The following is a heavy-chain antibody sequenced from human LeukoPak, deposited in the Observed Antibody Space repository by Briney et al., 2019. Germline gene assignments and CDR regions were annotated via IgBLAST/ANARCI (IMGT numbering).Heavy chain of an antibody. V-gene: IGHV3-74*01. CDR3: VRVGYSSSWYVDY. CDR2: INSDGGST. CDR1: GFTFSSYW. J-gene: IGHJ4*02. Sequence: PGGSLRLSCAASGFTFSSYWMHWVRQAPGKGLVWVSRINSDGGSTSYADSVKGRFTISRDNAKNTLYLQMNSLRAEDTAVYYCVRVGYSSSWYVDYWGQGTLVTVSS. D-gene: IGHD6-13*01.